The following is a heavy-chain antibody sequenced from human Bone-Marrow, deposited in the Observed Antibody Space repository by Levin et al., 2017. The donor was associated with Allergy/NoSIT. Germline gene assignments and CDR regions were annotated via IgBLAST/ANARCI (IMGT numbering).Heavy chain of an antibody. CDR1: GFTFSAYN. Sequence: GGSLRLSCAASGFTFSAYNMNWVRQAPGRGLEWVSSISSFSDYIYYADSVKGRSIISRDNSQSSLYLQINNLRREDTAVYICARDLGGSSGRYYGMDVWGPGTTVTVSS. D-gene: IGHD6-25*01. V-gene: IGHV3-21*01. CDR3: ARDLGGSSGRYYGMDV. CDR2: ISSFSDYI. J-gene: IGHJ6*02.